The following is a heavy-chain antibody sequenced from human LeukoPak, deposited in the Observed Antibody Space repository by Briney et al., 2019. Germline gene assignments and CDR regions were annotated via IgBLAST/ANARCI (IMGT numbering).Heavy chain of an antibody. D-gene: IGHD3-9*01. CDR3: ARGPSESYYDILTSYSDVPFDY. V-gene: IGHV3-74*01. CDR2: INTDGSST. Sequence: GGSLRLSCAASGFTFSSYWMHWVRQAPGKGLVWVSRINTDGSSTSYADSVKGRFTISRDNAKNSLYLQMNSLRAGDTAVYYCARGPSESYYDILTSYSDVPFDYWGQGTLVTVSS. J-gene: IGHJ4*02. CDR1: GFTFSSYW.